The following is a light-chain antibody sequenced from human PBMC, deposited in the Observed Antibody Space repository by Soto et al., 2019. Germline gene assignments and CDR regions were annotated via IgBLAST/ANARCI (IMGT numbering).Light chain of an antibody. J-gene: IGLJ3*02. CDR3: SSYGGSSVV. Sequence: QSALTQPASLSGSPGQSITISCTGTSSDIGSYSYVSWYQQHPGKAPKLMIFDVSDRPSGISHRFSGSKSGNTASLTISGLQHEEADDYYCSSYGGSSVVFGGGTKLTVL. CDR2: DVS. CDR1: SSDIGSYSY. V-gene: IGLV2-14*03.